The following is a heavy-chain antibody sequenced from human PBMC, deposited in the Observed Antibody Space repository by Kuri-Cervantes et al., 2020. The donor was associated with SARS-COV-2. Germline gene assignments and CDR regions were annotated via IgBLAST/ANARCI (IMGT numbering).Heavy chain of an antibody. J-gene: IGHJ6*02. Sequence: SCAVYGGSFSGYNWTWIRQAPGKGLIWIGEINDRGGTNSNPSVKSRVTISVDTSKNQFSLRLTSVTAADTGVYYCSRGPFYYYYGLDVWGQGTTVTVSS. CDR2: INDRGGT. CDR1: GGSFSGYN. CDR3: SRGPFYYYYGLDV. V-gene: IGHV4-34*01.